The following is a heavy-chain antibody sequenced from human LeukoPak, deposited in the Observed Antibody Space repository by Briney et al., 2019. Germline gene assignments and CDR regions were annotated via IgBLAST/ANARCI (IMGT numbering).Heavy chain of an antibody. Sequence: PGGSLRLSCAASGFTLSSYWMSWVRQAPGKGLEWVANIKQGGSEKYYVDSVKGRFTISRDNAKNSLYLHMNSLRAEDTAVYYCARDQGFYDFWSKYYFDYWGQGTLVTVSS. CDR3: ARDQGFYDFWSKYYFDY. J-gene: IGHJ4*02. D-gene: IGHD3-3*01. CDR2: IKQGGSEK. CDR1: GFTLSSYW. V-gene: IGHV3-7*01.